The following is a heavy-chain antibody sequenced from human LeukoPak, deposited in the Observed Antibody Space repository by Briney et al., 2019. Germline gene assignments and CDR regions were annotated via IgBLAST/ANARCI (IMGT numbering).Heavy chain of an antibody. J-gene: IGHJ5*02. CDR2: MNPNSGGT. V-gene: IGHV1-2*02. CDR3: ARDKLGLGELSLYDQ. Sequence: ASVKVSCKASGYTLTGYYMHWVRQAPGQGLEWMVWMNPNSGGTKSAQKFQGRVTMTRDTSISTAYMELSRLTSDDTAMYYCARDKLGLGELSLYDQWGQGTLVTVSS. D-gene: IGHD3-16*02. CDR1: GYTLTGYY.